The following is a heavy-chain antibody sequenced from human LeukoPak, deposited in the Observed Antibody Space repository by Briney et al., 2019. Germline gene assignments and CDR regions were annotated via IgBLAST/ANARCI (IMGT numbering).Heavy chain of an antibody. V-gene: IGHV3-33*01. J-gene: IGHJ4*02. Sequence: PGGSLRLSCAASGFTFRSYGMHWVRQAPGKGLEWVAVIWYDGSNKYCADSVKGRFTISRDNSKNTLYLEMSSLRAEDTAVHYCARVGSSSSLGFDYWGQGTLVTVSS. CDR1: GFTFRSYG. D-gene: IGHD6-6*01. CDR2: IWYDGSNK. CDR3: ARVGSSSSLGFDY.